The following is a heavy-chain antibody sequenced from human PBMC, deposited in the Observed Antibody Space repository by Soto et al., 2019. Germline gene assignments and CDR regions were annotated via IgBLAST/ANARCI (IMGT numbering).Heavy chain of an antibody. V-gene: IGHV1-18*01. J-gene: IGHJ4*02. Sequence: ASVKVSCKASGYTFTSYGISWVRQAPGQGLEWMGWISAYNGNTNYAQKLQGRVTMTTDTSTSTAYMELRSLRSDDTAVYYCASTQEYSSGWYFDYWGQGTLVTVSS. D-gene: IGHD6-19*01. CDR3: ASTQEYSSGWYFDY. CDR1: GYTFTSYG. CDR2: ISAYNGNT.